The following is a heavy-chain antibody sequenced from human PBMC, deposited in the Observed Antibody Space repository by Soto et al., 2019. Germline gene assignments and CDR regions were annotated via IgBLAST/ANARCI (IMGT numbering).Heavy chain of an antibody. V-gene: IGHV5-10-1*01. J-gene: IGHJ3*02. Sequence: RGESLKISCKGSGYSFTSYWISWVRQMPGKGLEWMGRIDPSDSYTNYSPSFQGHVTISADKSISTAYLQWSSLKASDTAMYYCARHRYYYDSSGYPGDFDIWGQGTTVTVSS. D-gene: IGHD3-22*01. CDR1: GYSFTSYW. CDR2: IDPSDSYT. CDR3: ARHRYYYDSSGYPGDFDI.